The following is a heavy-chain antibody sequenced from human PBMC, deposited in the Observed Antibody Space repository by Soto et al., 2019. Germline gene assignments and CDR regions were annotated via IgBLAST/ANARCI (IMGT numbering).Heavy chain of an antibody. CDR3: ARGHLRGLSYGRNIFDY. J-gene: IGHJ4*02. V-gene: IGHV2-5*02. CDR1: GFSLNTGGVG. CDR2: IYWDDDQ. Sequence: SGPTLVNPTQTLTLTCTFSGFSLNTGGVGVGWIRQAPGKAPEWLILIYWDDDQRYRPSLKSRLTITKDTSKNQVVLTMTNMDPVDTATYYCARGHLRGLSYGRNIFDYWGQGALVTVSS. D-gene: IGHD5-18*01.